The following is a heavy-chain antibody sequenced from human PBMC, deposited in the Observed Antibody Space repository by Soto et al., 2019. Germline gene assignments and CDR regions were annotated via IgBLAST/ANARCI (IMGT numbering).Heavy chain of an antibody. V-gene: IGHV1-3*01. J-gene: IGHJ4*02. CDR3: ARDVWSRASGPPDS. CDR2: INPDNGNT. CDR1: GYTFTRYT. Sequence: ASVKVSCKASGYTFTRYTMNWVRQAPGQRLEWMGWINPDNGNTKSSQKFQDRVIITRDTSASTAYMDLSSLRSEDTALYYCARDVWSRASGPPDSWGQGTLVTVSS. D-gene: IGHD3-10*01.